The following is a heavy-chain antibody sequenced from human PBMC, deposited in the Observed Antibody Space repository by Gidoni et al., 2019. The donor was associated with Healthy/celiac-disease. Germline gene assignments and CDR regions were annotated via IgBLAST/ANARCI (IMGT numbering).Heavy chain of an antibody. V-gene: IGHV4-59*01. CDR1: GGSLSSYY. CDR2: IYYSGST. Sequence: QVQLQESGPGLVKPSETLSLTCTVSGGSLSSYYWSWIRQPPGKGLEWIGYIYYSGSTNYNPSLKSRVTISVDTSKNQFSLKLSSVTAADTAVYYCARDPAIGGYFDYWGQGTLVTVSS. CDR3: ARDPAIGGYFDY. D-gene: IGHD3-22*01. J-gene: IGHJ4*02.